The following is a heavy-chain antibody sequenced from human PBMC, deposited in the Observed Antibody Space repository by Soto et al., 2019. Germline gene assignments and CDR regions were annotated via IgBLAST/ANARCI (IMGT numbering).Heavy chain of an antibody. Sequence: GASVKVSCKASGYTFTGYYMHWVRQAPGQGLEWMGWINPNSGGTNYAQKFQGWVTMTRDTSISTAYMELSRLRSDDTAVYYCARVGGEGYYGMDVWGQGTTVTVSS. CDR3: ARVGGEGYYGMDV. CDR1: GYTFTGYY. CDR2: INPNSGGT. J-gene: IGHJ6*02. V-gene: IGHV1-2*04. D-gene: IGHD2-15*01.